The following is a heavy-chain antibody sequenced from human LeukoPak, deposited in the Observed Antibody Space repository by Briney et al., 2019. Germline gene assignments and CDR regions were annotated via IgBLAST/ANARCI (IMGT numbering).Heavy chain of an antibody. V-gene: IGHV4-34*01. Sequence: PSETLSLTCAVYGGSFSPYYWSWIRQPPGKGLEWIGGINHSGSTNYNPSLKSRVTISVDTSKNQFSLRLSSVTAADTAVYYCARGGLYCGGDCYVDYWGQGTLVTVSS. CDR3: ARGGLYCGGDCYVDY. J-gene: IGHJ4*02. CDR2: INHSGST. D-gene: IGHD2-21*02. CDR1: GGSFSPYY.